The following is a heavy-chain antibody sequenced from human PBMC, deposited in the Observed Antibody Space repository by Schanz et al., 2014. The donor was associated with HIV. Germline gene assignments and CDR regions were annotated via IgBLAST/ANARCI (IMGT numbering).Heavy chain of an antibody. CDR2: ISAYNGNT. CDR3: ARGEVPSLGMDV. Sequence: QVHLVQSGAEVRDPGASVKVSCRSSGYTFTRYGISWVRQAPGQGLEWMGWISAYNGNTNYAQKFQGRVTMTTDTSTSTAYMELRSLRSDDTAVYYCARGEVPSLGMDVWGQGTTVTVSS. J-gene: IGHJ6*02. CDR1: GYTFTRYG. D-gene: IGHD1-26*01. V-gene: IGHV1-18*01.